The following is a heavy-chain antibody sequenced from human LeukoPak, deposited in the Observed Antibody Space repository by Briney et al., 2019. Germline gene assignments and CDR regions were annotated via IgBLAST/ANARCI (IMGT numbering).Heavy chain of an antibody. Sequence: SETLSLTCTVSGGSISSSSYYWGWIRQPPGKGLEWIGSIYYSGSTYYNPSLKSRVTISVDTSKNQFSLKLSSVTAADTAVYYCAARIMITFGGVRSIDYWGQGTLVTVSS. V-gene: IGHV4-39*01. D-gene: IGHD3-16*01. CDR1: GGSISSSSYY. CDR3: AARIMITFGGVRSIDY. CDR2: IYYSGST. J-gene: IGHJ4*02.